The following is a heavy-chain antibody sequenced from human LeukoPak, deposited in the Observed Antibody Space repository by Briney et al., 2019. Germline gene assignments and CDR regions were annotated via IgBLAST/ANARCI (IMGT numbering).Heavy chain of an antibody. CDR1: GDTLTGYY. CDR2: INPNRGGT. V-gene: IGHV1-2*02. J-gene: IGHJ5*02. D-gene: IGHD2-15*01. CDR3: ARSGSGVFT. Sequence: GSMKVSCKASGDTLTGYYMHSGPEAPGQGIEWRGWINPNRGGTNYTQKLQGRVTMTRDTSISTAYMELSRLRSDDTAVYYCARSGSGVFTWGQGTLVTVSS.